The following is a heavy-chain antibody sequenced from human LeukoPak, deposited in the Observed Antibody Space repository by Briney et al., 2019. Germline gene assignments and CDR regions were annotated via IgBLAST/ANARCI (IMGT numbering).Heavy chain of an antibody. D-gene: IGHD2-15*01. V-gene: IGHV4-59*01. J-gene: IGHJ3*02. CDR3: ARGVVVAATGIRAFDI. CDR2: IYYSGST. Sequence: PSETLSLTCTVSGGSISSYYRSWIRQPPGKGLEWIGYIYYSGSTNYNPSLKSRVTISVDTSKNQFSLKLSSVTAADTAVYYCARGVVVAATGIRAFDIWGQGTMVTVSS. CDR1: GGSISSYY.